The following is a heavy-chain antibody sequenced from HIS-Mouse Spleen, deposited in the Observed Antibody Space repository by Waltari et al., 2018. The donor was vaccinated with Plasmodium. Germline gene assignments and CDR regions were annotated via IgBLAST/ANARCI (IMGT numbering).Heavy chain of an antibody. D-gene: IGHD6-13*01. J-gene: IGHJ2*01. Sequence: EVQLVESGGGLVQPGGSLRLSCAASGFTFCSDWMSWVRQAPGKGLEWVANIKQDGSEKYYVDSVKGRFTISRDNAKNSLYLQMNSLRAEDTAVYYCASSWYWYFDLWGRGTLVTVSS. V-gene: IGHV3-7*01. CDR1: GFTFCSDW. CDR2: IKQDGSEK. CDR3: ASSWYWYFDL.